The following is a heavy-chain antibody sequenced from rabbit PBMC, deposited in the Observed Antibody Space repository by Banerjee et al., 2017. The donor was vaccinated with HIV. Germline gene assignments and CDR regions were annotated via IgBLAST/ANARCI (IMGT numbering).Heavy chain of an antibody. Sequence: QEQLVESGGGLVQPGGSLKLSCKASGFDFSSYAMCWVRQAPGKGLEWIACIYAGSSGSTYYASWAKGRFTISKTSSTTVTLQMTSLTAADTATYFCARGAGNSAWGADLRGQGTLVTVS. V-gene: IGHV1S45*01. CDR1: GFDFSSYA. CDR3: ARGAGNSAWGADL. CDR2: IYAGSSGST. J-gene: IGHJ6*01. D-gene: IGHD4-1*01.